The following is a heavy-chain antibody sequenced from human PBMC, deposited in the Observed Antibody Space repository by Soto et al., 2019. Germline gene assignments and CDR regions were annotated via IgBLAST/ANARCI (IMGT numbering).Heavy chain of an antibody. V-gene: IGHV3-23*01. CDR2: VSGNGGNT. CDR3: AKDRMGASGWFDP. Sequence: GGSLRLSCVASGFSFSSYTMNWVRQAPGKGLEWVSGVSGNGGNTYYADSVKGRFSIPRDNSKNTLYLQLNSLRAEDTAIYYCAKDRMGASGWFDPWGQGTPVTVSS. J-gene: IGHJ5*02. CDR1: GFSFSSYT. D-gene: IGHD1-26*01.